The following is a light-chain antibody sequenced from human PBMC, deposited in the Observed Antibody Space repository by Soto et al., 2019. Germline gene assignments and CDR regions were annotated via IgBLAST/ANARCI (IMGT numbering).Light chain of an antibody. Sequence: EIVLTQSPGTLSLSPGERATLSCRASQSVSSSYLAWYQQKPGQAPRLLIYGASSRASGITDRFSGSGSGTDFTLTISRLEPEDFAVYYCQQYGSSPQPFGQGTKLEIK. V-gene: IGKV3-20*01. J-gene: IGKJ2*01. CDR2: GAS. CDR3: QQYGSSPQP. CDR1: QSVSSSY.